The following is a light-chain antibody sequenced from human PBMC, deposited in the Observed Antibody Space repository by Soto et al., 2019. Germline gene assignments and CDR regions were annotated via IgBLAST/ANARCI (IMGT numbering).Light chain of an antibody. J-gene: IGKJ1*01. CDR1: QSVSSSY. CDR3: QQYGSSPRT. V-gene: IGKV3-20*01. Sequence: IVLTQSPGTLSLSPGERATLSCRASQSVSSSYLAWYQQKPGQAPRLLIYGASSRATGIPDRFSGSGSGTDFTFTISRLEPEDFAVYYCQQYGSSPRTFGQGTKV. CDR2: GAS.